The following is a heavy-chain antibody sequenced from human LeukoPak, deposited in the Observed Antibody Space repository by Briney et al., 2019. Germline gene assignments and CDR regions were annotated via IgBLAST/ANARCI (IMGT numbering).Heavy chain of an antibody. J-gene: IGHJ4*02. CDR2: IYTSGST. V-gene: IGHV4-4*07. CDR3: ARDLAGYYDSSAIYYFDY. Sequence: SETLSLTCTVSGGSISRYYWSWIRQPAGKGLEWIGRIYTSGSTNYNPSLKSRVTISVDKSKNQFSLKLSSVPAADTAVYYCARDLAGYYDSSAIYYFDYWGQGTLVTVSS. CDR1: GGSISRYY. D-gene: IGHD3-22*01.